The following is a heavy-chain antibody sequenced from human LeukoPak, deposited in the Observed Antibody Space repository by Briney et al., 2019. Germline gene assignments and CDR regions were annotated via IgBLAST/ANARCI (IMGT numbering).Heavy chain of an antibody. CDR1: GGSFSGCY. CDR3: ARRRPGGQYYYGSGSYYNP. Sequence: SETLSLTCAVYGGSFSGCYWSWIRQPPGKGLEWIGEINHSGSTNYNPSLKSRVTISVDTSKNQFSLKLSSVTAADTAVYYCARRRPGGQYYYGSGSYYNPWGQGTLVTVSS. V-gene: IGHV4-34*01. CDR2: INHSGST. D-gene: IGHD3-10*01. J-gene: IGHJ5*02.